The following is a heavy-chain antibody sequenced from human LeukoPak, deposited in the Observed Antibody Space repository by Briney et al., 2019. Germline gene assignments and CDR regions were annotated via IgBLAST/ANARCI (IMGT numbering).Heavy chain of an antibody. V-gene: IGHV4-39*07. D-gene: IGHD4-11*01. CDR3: ASRLPRFDY. CDR2: ISYRGST. J-gene: IGHJ4*02. Sequence: SETLSLTCTVSVGSIRSSSYYWGWIRQPPGKGREWIGSISYRGSTYYTPSLKSRVTISVDTSKTQLSLKMSSVTAADTAVYYCASRLPRFDYWGQGTLVTVSS. CDR1: VGSIRSSSYY.